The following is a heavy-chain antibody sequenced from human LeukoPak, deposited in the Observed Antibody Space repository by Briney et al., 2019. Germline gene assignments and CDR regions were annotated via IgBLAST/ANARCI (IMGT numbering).Heavy chain of an antibody. Sequence: GSLRLSCAASGFTFSSYAMSWLRQPPGKGLEWIGEINHSGSTTYNPSLKGRVTISVDTSKNQYSLNLTSVTAADTAIYYCARHPVVKMGPFEYWGQGTPVTVSS. CDR2: INHSGST. D-gene: IGHD2-21*01. V-gene: IGHV4-34*01. CDR3: ARHPVVKMGPFEY. J-gene: IGHJ4*02. CDR1: GFTFSSYA.